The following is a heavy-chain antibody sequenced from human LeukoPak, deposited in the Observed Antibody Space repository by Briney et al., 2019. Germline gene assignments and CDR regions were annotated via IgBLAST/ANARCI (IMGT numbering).Heavy chain of an antibody. CDR3: ARMRGIAVAGLDY. V-gene: IGHV4-59*01. CDR2: IYYSGST. CDR1: GCSISSDY. J-gene: IGHJ4*02. D-gene: IGHD6-19*01. Sequence: SEALSLTCTGAGCSISSDYWGWSRQPPGKGLEWIGYIYYSGSTNYNPSLKSRVTISVDTSKNQFSLKLSSVTAADTAVYYCARMRGIAVAGLDYWGQGTLVTVSS.